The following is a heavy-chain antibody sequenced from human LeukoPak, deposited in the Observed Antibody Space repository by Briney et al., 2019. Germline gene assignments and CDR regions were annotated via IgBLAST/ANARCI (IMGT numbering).Heavy chain of an antibody. CDR2: ISGSSSYI. CDR1: GFTFSDYY. V-gene: IGHV3-11*06. D-gene: IGHD2-2*01. J-gene: IGHJ4*02. Sequence: PGGSLRLSCAASGFTFSDYYMSWIRQAPGKGLEWVSSISGSSSYIYCADSVKGRFAISRDNAKNSLYLQMNSLRAEDTAVYYCARSVMSSWDQPLTNFDYWGQGTLVTVSS. CDR3: ARSVMSSWDQPLTNFDY.